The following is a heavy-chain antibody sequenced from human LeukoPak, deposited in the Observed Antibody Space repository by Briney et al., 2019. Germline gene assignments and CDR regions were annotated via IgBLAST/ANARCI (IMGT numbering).Heavy chain of an antibody. J-gene: IGHJ5*02. Sequence: LETLSLTCTVSGGSISSYYWGWIRQPPGKGLEWIGSFYHTGSTYSNPSLKSRVSLSVDTSKSQFSLNLNSVTAADTAVYYCASSHDYGVTYHHWGQGTLVTVSS. CDR3: ASSHDYGVTYHH. CDR1: GGSISSYY. CDR2: FYHTGST. V-gene: IGHV4-39*07. D-gene: IGHD4-17*01.